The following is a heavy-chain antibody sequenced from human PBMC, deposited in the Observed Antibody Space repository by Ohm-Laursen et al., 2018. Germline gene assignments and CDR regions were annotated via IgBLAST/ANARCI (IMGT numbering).Heavy chain of an antibody. CDR1: GFTFSNFG. V-gene: IGHV3-64*02. J-gene: IGHJ2*01. Sequence: GSLRLSCTAFGFTFSNFGMYWVRQAPGKGLEFVSSITTNGGGTYYVDSVKGRFTISRDNSKNILHLQMGSLRSEDMAVYYCVRSYRYFDLWGRGTLVTVSS. CDR3: VRSYRYFDL. CDR2: ITTNGGGT.